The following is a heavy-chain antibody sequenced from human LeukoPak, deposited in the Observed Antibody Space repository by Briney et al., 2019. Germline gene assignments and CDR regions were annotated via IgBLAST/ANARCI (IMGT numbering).Heavy chain of an antibody. CDR3: AELGITMIGGV. CDR1: GFTFSDYY. CDR2: ISSSGSII. D-gene: IGHD3-10*02. V-gene: IGHV3-11*04. Sequence: GGSLRLSCQASGFTFSDYYMSWVRQSPGKGLEWLSYISSSGSIIYADSVKGRFTISRNNAKNSLYLQMNSLRAEDTAVYYCAELGITMIGGVWGKGTTVTISS. J-gene: IGHJ6*04.